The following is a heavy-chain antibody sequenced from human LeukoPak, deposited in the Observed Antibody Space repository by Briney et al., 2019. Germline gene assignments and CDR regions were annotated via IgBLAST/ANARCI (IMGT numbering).Heavy chain of an antibody. J-gene: IGHJ4*02. CDR1: GFTFSSYA. CDR3: TREEGGSSPKGETY. Sequence: GGSLRLSCAASGFTFSSYAMGWVRQAPGKGLEWVGFIRSKAYGGTTEYAASVKGRFTISRDDSKSIAYLQMNSLKTEDTAVYYCTREEGGSSPKGETYWGQGTLVTVSS. CDR2: IRSKAYGGTT. V-gene: IGHV3-49*04. D-gene: IGHD6-6*01.